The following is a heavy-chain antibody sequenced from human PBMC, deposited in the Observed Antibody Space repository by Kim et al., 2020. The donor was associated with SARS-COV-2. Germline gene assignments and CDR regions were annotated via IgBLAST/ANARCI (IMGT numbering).Heavy chain of an antibody. CDR1: GCSISSSSYY. J-gene: IGHJ4*02. Sequence: SETLSLTCTVSGCSISSSSYYWGWIRQPPGKGLEWIGSIYYSGSNYYNPSLQSRVTISVDTSKNQFSLKLSPVTAADTAVYYCARPLGYSYVVLDYWGQGTLVTVSS. CDR2: IYYSGSN. V-gene: IGHV4-39*01. D-gene: IGHD5-18*01. CDR3: ARPLGYSYVVLDY.